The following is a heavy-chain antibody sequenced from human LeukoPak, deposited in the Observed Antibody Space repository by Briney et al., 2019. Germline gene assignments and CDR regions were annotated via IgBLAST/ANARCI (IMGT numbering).Heavy chain of an antibody. J-gene: IGHJ2*01. Sequence: GGSLRLSCAASGFTFSSYGMHWVRQAPGKGLEWVAFIRYDGSNKYYADSVKGRFTISRDNSKNTLYLQMNSLRAEDTAVYYCARVSRRITMIVVVIPIWYFDLWGRGTLVTVSS. V-gene: IGHV3-30*02. CDR1: GFTFSSYG. D-gene: IGHD3-22*01. CDR2: IRYDGSNK. CDR3: ARVSRRITMIVVVIPIWYFDL.